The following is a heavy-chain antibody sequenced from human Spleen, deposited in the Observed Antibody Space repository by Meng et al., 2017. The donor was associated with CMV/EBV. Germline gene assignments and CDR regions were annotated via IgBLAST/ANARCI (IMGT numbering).Heavy chain of an antibody. CDR2: IYSSGGTT. D-gene: IGHD6-19*01. V-gene: IGHV3-23*03. J-gene: IGHJ4*02. CDR1: GFTFSSYA. Sequence: GESLKISCAASGFTFSSYAMSWVRQAPGKGLEWVSLIYSSGGTTYHADSVKGRFTISRDNSKNTLYLQMNSLRAEDTAVYYCAKVHTSGRQGLGPFDYWGQGTLVTVSS. CDR3: AKVHTSGRQGLGPFDY.